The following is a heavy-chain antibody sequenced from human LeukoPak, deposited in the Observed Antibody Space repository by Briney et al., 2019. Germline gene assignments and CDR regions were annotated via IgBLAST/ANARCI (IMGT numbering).Heavy chain of an antibody. CDR2: IYTSGST. CDR3: ASEGYDSSGYYYYFDY. D-gene: IGHD3-22*01. Sequence: SETLSLTCTVSGGSISSYYWSWIRQPAGKGLEWIGRIYTSGSTNYNPSLKSRVTMSVDTSKNQFSLKLSSVTAADTAVYYCASEGYDSSGYYYYFDYRGQGTLVTVSS. J-gene: IGHJ4*02. CDR1: GGSISSYY. V-gene: IGHV4-4*07.